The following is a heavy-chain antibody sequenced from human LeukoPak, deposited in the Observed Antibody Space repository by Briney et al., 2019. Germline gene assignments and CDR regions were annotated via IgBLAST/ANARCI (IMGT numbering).Heavy chain of an antibody. Sequence: SETLSLTCAVYGGSFSRYYWSWIRQSPGKGLEWIAEINHRGDTNCNPSVKSRVTISVDTSKNQFPLKVTSLTAADTAVYFCARGPTISETGYFDYWGQGTLVTVSS. CDR3: ARGPTISETGYFDY. CDR2: INHRGDT. CDR1: GGSFSRYY. D-gene: IGHD1-1*01. J-gene: IGHJ4*03. V-gene: IGHV4-34*01.